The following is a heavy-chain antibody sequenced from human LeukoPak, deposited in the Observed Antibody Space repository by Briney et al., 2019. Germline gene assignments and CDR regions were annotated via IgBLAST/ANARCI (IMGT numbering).Heavy chain of an antibody. CDR3: ARGTSSGYYYAFDI. CDR1: GGTFSSYA. D-gene: IGHD3-22*01. CDR2: IIPIFGTA. Sequence: SVTVSCKASGGTFSSYAISWVRQAPGQGLEWMGGIIPIFGTANYAQKFRGRVTITADESTSTAYMELSSLRSEDTAVYYCARGTSSGYYYAFDIWGQGTMVTVSS. J-gene: IGHJ3*02. V-gene: IGHV1-69*01.